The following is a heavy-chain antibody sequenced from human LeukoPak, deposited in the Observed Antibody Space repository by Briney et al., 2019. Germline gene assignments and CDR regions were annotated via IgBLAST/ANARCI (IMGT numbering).Heavy chain of an antibody. V-gene: IGHV4-39*07. CDR3: ARDVGIQLLLGDYFDY. CDR1: GGSISSYY. J-gene: IGHJ4*02. D-gene: IGHD3-10*01. Sequence: PSETLSLTCTVSGGSISSYYWAWVRQPPGKGLEWIGAVYFTGSTQYNPSLKSRVTISVDTSKDQFSLKLSSVTAADTAVYYCARDVGIQLLLGDYFDYWGQGILVTVSS. CDR2: VYFTGST.